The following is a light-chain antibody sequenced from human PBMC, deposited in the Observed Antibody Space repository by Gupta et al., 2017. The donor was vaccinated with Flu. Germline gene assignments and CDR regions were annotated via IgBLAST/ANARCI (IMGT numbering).Light chain of an antibody. CDR2: GAS. V-gene: IGKV3-20*01. J-gene: IGKJ2*02. Sequence: EIVLTQSPGTLSLSPGERATLYCRASQSVSSIYLAWYQQKPGQAPRLLIYGASSRDTGIPDRFSGSGSGTDFTLTISRLEPEDFAVYYCQQHGSSPGTFGQGTKVDIK. CDR1: QSVSSIY. CDR3: QQHGSSPGT.